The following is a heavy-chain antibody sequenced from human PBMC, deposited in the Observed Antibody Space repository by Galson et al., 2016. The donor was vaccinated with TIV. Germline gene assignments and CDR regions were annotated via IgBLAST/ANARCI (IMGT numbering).Heavy chain of an antibody. D-gene: IGHD3-22*01. CDR1: GYTFENYA. CDR2: VNVGTGDT. V-gene: IGHV1-3*01. CDR3: ARSDAISGYYYHFDY. Sequence: SVKVSCKASGYTFENYAIQWVRQAPGQRLEWMAWVNVGTGDTRYSQKFQGAVTVTRDTSASTAHMELSSLTSEDTAVYYCARSDAISGYYYHFDYWGHGTLVTVSS. J-gene: IGHJ4*01.